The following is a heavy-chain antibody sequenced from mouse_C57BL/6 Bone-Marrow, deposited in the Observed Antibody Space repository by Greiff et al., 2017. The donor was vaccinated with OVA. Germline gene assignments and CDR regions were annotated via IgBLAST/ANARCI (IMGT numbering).Heavy chain of an antibody. CDR1: GYTFTSYT. Sequence: QVQLQQSGAELARPGASVKMSCKASGYTFTSYTMHWVKQRPGQGLEWIGYINPSSGYTKYNQKFKDKATLTADKSSSTAYMQLSSLTSEDSAVYYCARYHYSNYVRRYYFDYWGQGTTLTVSS. J-gene: IGHJ2*01. V-gene: IGHV1-4*01. CDR3: ARYHYSNYVRRYYFDY. D-gene: IGHD2-5*01. CDR2: INPSSGYT.